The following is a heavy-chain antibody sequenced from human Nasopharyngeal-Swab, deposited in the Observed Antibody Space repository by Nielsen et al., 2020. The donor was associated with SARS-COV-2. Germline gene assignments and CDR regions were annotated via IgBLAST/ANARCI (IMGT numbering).Heavy chain of an antibody. CDR2: IQNDGRTT. Sequence: GESLKISCAASGFTLSDYWMHWVRQAPGKGPVWVPRIQNDGRTTTYADAVKGRFTISRDNAENTLYLQMNSLRAEDTAVYYCARGGVPGSFDYWGQGTLVTVSS. V-gene: IGHV3-74*01. CDR3: ARGGVPGSFDY. CDR1: GFTLSDYW. D-gene: IGHD6-19*01. J-gene: IGHJ4*02.